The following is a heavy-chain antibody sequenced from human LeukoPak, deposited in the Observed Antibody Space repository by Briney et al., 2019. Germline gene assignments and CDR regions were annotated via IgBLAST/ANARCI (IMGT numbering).Heavy chain of an antibody. D-gene: IGHD6-13*01. V-gene: IGHV4-30-4*01. CDR2: IYYSGST. J-gene: IGHJ6*02. Sequence: PSQTLSLTCTVSGGSISSGDYYWSWIRQPPGKGLEWIGYIYYSGSTYYNPSLKSRVTISVDTSKNQFSLKLSSVTAADTAVYYCASTIAAAGPYYYYGMDVWGQGTTVTVSS. CDR1: GGSISSGDYY. CDR3: ASTIAAAGPYYYYGMDV.